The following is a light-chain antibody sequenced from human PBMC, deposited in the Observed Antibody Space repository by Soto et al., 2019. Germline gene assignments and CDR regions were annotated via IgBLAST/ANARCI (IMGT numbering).Light chain of an antibody. CDR3: QQRSTSPLFT. V-gene: IGKV3-11*01. CDR1: QTVSRY. J-gene: IGKJ4*01. Sequence: VLTQSPSTLYLSPGERATLSCRARQTVSRYLAWYQQKPGQAPRPLIYYASNRATGIPARFSGSGSGTDYTLTISSLEPEDFAVYYCQQRSTSPLFTFGGGTKVAI. CDR2: YAS.